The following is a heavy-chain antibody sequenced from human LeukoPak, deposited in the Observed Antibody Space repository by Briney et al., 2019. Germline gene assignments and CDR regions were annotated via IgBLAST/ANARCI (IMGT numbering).Heavy chain of an antibody. D-gene: IGHD1-14*01. CDR3: ARDANRARYFDY. V-gene: IGHV3-33*01. CDR2: IWYDGSNK. J-gene: IGHJ4*02. CDR1: GLTFSSYG. Sequence: QPGGSLRLSCAASGLTFSSYGMHWVRQAPGKGLEWVAVIWYDGSNKYYADSVKGRFTISRDNSKNTLYLQMNSLGAEDTAVYYCARDANRARYFDYWGQGTLVTVSS.